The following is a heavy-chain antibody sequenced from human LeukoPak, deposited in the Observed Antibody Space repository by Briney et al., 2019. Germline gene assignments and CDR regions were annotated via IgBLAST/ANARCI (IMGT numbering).Heavy chain of an antibody. Sequence: GGSLRLSCAASGFTFSSYSMHWVRQAPGKGLEWVAVIWYDGSNKYYADSVKGRLTISRDNSKNTLYLQMNSLRAEDTAVYYCAGDSSTSLGWFDPWGQGTLVTVSS. CDR1: GFTFSSYS. V-gene: IGHV3-33*01. D-gene: IGHD2-2*01. CDR2: IWYDGSNK. CDR3: AGDSSTSLGWFDP. J-gene: IGHJ5*02.